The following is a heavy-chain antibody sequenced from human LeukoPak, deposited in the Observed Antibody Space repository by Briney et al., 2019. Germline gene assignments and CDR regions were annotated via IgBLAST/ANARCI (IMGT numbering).Heavy chain of an antibody. CDR1: GYTFTGYY. D-gene: IGHD6-19*01. V-gene: IGHV1-2*02. Sequence: ASVKVSCKASGYTFTGYYMHWVRQAPGQGLEWMGWINPNSGVTNYAQKFQGRVTMTRDTSISTAYMELSRLRSDDTAVYYCARQPIAVLGRAIGAWGQGTLVTVSS. CDR2: INPNSGVT. CDR3: ARQPIAVLGRAIGA. J-gene: IGHJ4*02.